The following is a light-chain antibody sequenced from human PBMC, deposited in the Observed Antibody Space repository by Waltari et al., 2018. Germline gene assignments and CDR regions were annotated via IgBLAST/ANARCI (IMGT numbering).Light chain of an antibody. CDR2: DVS. CDR3: SSYISSSTLEL. Sequence: QSALTQPASVSGSPGQSITISCTGTSSDVGGYNYVSWYQQHPGKAPKLMIYDVSNRPSGVSNRFSGSKSGHTASLTISGLQAEDEAEYYCSSYISSSTLELFGGGTSLTVL. J-gene: IGLJ2*01. CDR1: SSDVGGYNY. V-gene: IGLV2-14*03.